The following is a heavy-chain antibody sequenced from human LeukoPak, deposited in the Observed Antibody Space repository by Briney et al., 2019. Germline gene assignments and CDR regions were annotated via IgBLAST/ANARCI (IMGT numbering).Heavy chain of an antibody. CDR2: ISSSGSTI. CDR3: ARPYYYDSSGYYFSGPYYFDY. Sequence: GGSLRLSCAASGFTFDDYGMSWVRQAPGKGLEWVSYISSSGSTIYYADSVKGRFTISRDNAKNSLYLQMNSLRAEDTAVYYCARPYYYDSSGYYFSGPYYFDYWGQGTLVTVSS. J-gene: IGHJ4*02. CDR1: GFTFDDYG. D-gene: IGHD3-22*01. V-gene: IGHV3-48*04.